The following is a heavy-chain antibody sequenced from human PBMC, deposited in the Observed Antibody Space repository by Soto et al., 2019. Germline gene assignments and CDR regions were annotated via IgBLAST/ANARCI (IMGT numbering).Heavy chain of an antibody. Sequence: GGSLRLSCAASGFTFSSYGMHWVRQAPGKGLEWVAVIWYDGSNKYYADSVKGRFTISRDNSKNTLYLQMNSLRAEDTAVYYCARESGYSNFGYYYYGMDVWGQGTTVTVYS. J-gene: IGHJ6*02. CDR1: GFTFSSYG. CDR2: IWYDGSNK. V-gene: IGHV3-33*01. D-gene: IGHD4-4*01. CDR3: ARESGYSNFGYYYYGMDV.